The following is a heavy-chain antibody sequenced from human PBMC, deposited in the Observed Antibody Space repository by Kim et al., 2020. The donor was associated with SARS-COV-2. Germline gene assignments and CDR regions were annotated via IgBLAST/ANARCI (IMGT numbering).Heavy chain of an antibody. CDR2: INAGNGNT. Sequence: ASVKVSCKASGYTFTSYAMHWVPQAPGQRLEWMGWINAGNGNTKYSQKFQGRVTITRDTSASTAYMELSSLRSEDTAVYYCARTVATSAQSWFDPWGQGTLVTVSS. CDR1: GYTFTSYA. V-gene: IGHV1-3*01. CDR3: ARTVATSAQSWFDP. D-gene: IGHD1-26*01. J-gene: IGHJ5*02.